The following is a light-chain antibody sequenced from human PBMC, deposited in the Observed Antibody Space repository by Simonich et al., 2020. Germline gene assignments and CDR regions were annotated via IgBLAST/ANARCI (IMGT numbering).Light chain of an antibody. Sequence: QSALTQPASVSGSPGQSLTISCTGTSSDVGGYNYVSWYQQHPGKAPQLMIYDVSNRPAGVSNRFSGSKSGNTASLTISGLQAEDEADYYCISYTSSSTSVFGGGTKLTVL. J-gene: IGLJ2*01. V-gene: IGLV2-14*01. CDR2: DVS. CDR3: ISYTSSSTSV. CDR1: SSDVGGYNY.